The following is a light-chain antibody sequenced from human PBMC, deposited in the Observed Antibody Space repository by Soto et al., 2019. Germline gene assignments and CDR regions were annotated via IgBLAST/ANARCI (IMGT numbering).Light chain of an antibody. CDR3: SSYSRSNDYVV. J-gene: IGLJ2*01. CDR2: EVT. CDR1: SSDVGGYNY. V-gene: IGLV2-8*01. Sequence: QSALTQPPSASGSPGQSVTISCTGTSSDVGGYNYVSWYQQHPGKAPKLMHFEVTKRPSGVPGRFSGSKSGNTASLTVSGLQADDEADYYCSSYSRSNDYVVFGGGTKLTVL.